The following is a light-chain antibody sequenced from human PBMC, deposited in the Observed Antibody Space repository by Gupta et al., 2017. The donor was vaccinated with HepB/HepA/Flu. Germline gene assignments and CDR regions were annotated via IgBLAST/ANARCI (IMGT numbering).Light chain of an antibody. CDR3: SSYTSSSTLVV. J-gene: IGLJ2*01. CDR2: DVS. V-gene: IGLV2-14*01. Sequence: HSPLTHLAPVFGPPDQPLPSPSPGTSSDVGGYNYVSWYQQHPGKAPKLMIYDVSNRPSGVSNRFSGSKSGNTASLTISGLQAEDEADYYCSSYTSSSTLVVFGGGTKLTVL. CDR1: SSDVGGYNY.